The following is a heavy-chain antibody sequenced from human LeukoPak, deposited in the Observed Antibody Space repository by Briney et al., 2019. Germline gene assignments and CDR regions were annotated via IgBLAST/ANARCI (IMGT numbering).Heavy chain of an antibody. Sequence: PSETLSHTRTVSGGSISSSGHYWGWIRQPPGKGPEWIGSIYYSGDTHFNASLKSRATISVDTSKNKFSLKLSFVTAADTAVYYCAREDYYYYYMDVWGKGTTVTVSS. CDR1: GGSISSSGHY. V-gene: IGHV4-39*07. CDR2: IYYSGDT. J-gene: IGHJ6*03. CDR3: AREDYYYYYMDV.